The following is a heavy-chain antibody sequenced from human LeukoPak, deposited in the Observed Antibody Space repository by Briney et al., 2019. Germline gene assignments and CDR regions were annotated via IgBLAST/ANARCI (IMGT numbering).Heavy chain of an antibody. CDR2: IKQDGSEK. Sequence: GGSLRLSCAASGFIFSNYWLTWVRQAPGKGLEWVANIKQDGSEKYYVDSVKGRFTISRDNAKKSLYLQMNSLRAEDTAVYYCANCSGGNCYHSDDHWGQGTLVTVSP. CDR3: ANCSGGNCYHSDDH. D-gene: IGHD2-15*01. V-gene: IGHV3-7*02. J-gene: IGHJ5*02. CDR1: GFIFSNYW.